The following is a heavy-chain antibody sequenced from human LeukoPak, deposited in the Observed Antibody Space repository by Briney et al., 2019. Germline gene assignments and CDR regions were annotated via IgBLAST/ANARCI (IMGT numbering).Heavy chain of an antibody. Sequence: PSETLSLTCTVSGGSISSYYWSWIRQPPGKGLEWIGYIYYSGSTNYNPSLKSRVTISVDTSKNQFSLKLSSVTAADTAVYYCARSDGGYFVYWGQGTLVTXSS. CDR2: IYYSGST. CDR1: GGSISSYY. CDR3: ARSDGGYFVY. D-gene: IGHD3-22*01. V-gene: IGHV4-59*01. J-gene: IGHJ4*02.